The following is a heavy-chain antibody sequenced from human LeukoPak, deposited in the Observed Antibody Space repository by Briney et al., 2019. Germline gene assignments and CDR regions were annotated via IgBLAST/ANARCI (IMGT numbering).Heavy chain of an antibody. Sequence: GASVKVSCKASGGTFSSYTISWVRQAPGQGLEWMGRIIPILGIANYAQRFQGRVTITADKYTSTAYMELSSLRSEDTAVYYCARVGTYYYDSSGYYYFDYWGQGTLVTVSS. J-gene: IGHJ4*02. CDR3: ARVGTYYYDSSGYYYFDY. CDR2: IIPILGIA. CDR1: GGTFSSYT. V-gene: IGHV1-69*02. D-gene: IGHD3-22*01.